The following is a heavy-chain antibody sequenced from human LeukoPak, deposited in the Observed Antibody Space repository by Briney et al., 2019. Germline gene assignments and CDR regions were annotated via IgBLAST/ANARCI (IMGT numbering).Heavy chain of an antibody. Sequence: SETLSLTCTISGGSISSLYWSWIRQLPGKGLEWIGSIYYSGGTNYNPSLESRVTISVHTSKVQFSLKLSSVTAADTAVYYCARWQYTISSGWFDPWGRGTLVTVSS. CDR3: ARWQYTISSGWFDP. V-gene: IGHV4-59*08. CDR2: IYYSGGT. D-gene: IGHD6-6*01. CDR1: GGSISSLY. J-gene: IGHJ5*02.